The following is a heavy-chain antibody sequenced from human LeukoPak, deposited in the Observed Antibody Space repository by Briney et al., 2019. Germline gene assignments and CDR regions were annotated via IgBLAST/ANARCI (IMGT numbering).Heavy chain of an antibody. D-gene: IGHD4-17*01. J-gene: IGHJ4*02. Sequence: ASVKVSCKTSGYTFTTYHINWVRPASGQGLEWLGWMNPYSGDRGYAQRFQGRLSITSDTSISTAYMELGSLKSDDTAIYFCARPTSLTASGYDCWGQGTLVTVSS. V-gene: IGHV1-8*03. CDR2: MNPYSGDR. CDR3: ARPTSLTASGYDC. CDR1: GYTFTTYH.